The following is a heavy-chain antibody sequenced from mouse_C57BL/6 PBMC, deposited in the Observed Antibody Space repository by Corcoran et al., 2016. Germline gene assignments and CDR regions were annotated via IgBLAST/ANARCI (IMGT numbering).Heavy chain of an antibody. CDR1: GYSITSGYY. Sequence: DVQLQESGPGLVKPSQSLSLTCSVTGYSITSGYYWNWIRQFPGNKLEWMGYISYDGSNNYNPSLKNRISITRDTSKNQFFLKLNSVTTEDTATYYCASANYYFDYWGQDTTLIVSS. CDR2: ISYDGSN. V-gene: IGHV3-6*01. J-gene: IGHJ2*01. D-gene: IGHD4-1*01. CDR3: ASANYYFDY.